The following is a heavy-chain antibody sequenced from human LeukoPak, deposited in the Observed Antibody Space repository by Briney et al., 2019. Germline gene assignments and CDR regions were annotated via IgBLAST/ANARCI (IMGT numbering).Heavy chain of an antibody. V-gene: IGHV3-7*01. CDR1: GFSFSSYW. J-gene: IGHJ4*02. CDR2: TNQDGSAK. Sequence: GGSLRLSCAASGFSFSSYWMSWVRQAPGKGLEWVANTNQDGSAKNYMDSVRGRFTISRDNAENSLYLQMNSLRAEDTAVYYCAREGFLDYWGQGTLVTVSS. D-gene: IGHD2/OR15-2a*01. CDR3: AREGFLDY.